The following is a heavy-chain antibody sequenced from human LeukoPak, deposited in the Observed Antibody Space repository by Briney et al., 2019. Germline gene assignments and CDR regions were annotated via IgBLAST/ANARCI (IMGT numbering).Heavy chain of an antibody. CDR3: AKDLRVRGVMTDY. CDR2: IRYDGSNK. J-gene: IGHJ4*02. D-gene: IGHD3-10*01. V-gene: IGHV3-30*02. Sequence: GVSLRLSCAASGFTFSSYGMHWVRQAPGKGLEWVAFIRYDGSNKYYADSVKGRFTISRDNSKNTLYLQMNSLRAEDTAVYYCAKDLRVRGVMTDYWGQGTLVTVSS. CDR1: GFTFSSYG.